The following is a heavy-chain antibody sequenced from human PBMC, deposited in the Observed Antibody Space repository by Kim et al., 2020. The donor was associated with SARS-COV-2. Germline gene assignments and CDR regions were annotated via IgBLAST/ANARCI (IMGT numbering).Heavy chain of an antibody. J-gene: IGHJ4*02. V-gene: IGHV4-39*07. D-gene: IGHD3-3*01. Sequence: SRVTISVDTSKNQFSLKLSAVTTADTAVYYCARVRGITIFGVVIAPYFDYWGQGTLVTVSS. CDR3: ARVRGITIFGVVIAPYFDY.